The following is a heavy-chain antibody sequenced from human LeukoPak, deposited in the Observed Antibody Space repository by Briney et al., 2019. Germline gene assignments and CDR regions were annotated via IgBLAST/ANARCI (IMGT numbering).Heavy chain of an antibody. CDR3: AKALYGDYGRFDY. Sequence: GGSLRLSCAASGSTFSTYAMSWVRQAPGKGLVWVSTISDGGSDTHYADSVKGRFTISRDNSKNTLYLQMNSLRADDTAVYYCAKALYGDYGRFDYWGQGTLVTVSS. V-gene: IGHV3-23*01. J-gene: IGHJ4*02. CDR1: GSTFSTYA. CDR2: ISDGGSDT. D-gene: IGHD4-17*01.